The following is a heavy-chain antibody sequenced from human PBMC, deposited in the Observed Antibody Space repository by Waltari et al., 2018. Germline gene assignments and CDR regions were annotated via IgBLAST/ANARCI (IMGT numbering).Heavy chain of an antibody. CDR2: IHTSTGKP. CDR3: AKEWRGDGGSWSPGAFDS. D-gene: IGHD6-13*01. Sequence: QVQVVQSGSELKNPGASVKVSCKASGYTFSKYAMNWVRQAPGQGLEWMGWIHTSTGKPNYAPGFTERFVFSVDTSVSTAYLQISSLKAEDSAVYYCAKEWRGDGGSWSPGAFDSWGQGTLVTVSS. CDR1: GYTFSKYA. J-gene: IGHJ4*02. V-gene: IGHV7-4-1*01.